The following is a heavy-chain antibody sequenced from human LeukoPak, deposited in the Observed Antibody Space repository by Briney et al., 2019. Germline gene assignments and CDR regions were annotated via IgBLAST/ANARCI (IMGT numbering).Heavy chain of an antibody. CDR2: ISSTSTI. V-gene: IGHV3-48*01. J-gene: IGHJ4*02. D-gene: IGHD1-26*01. CDR1: GFTFSSYS. CDR3: ARDRLTSGSYFFDY. Sequence: GGSLRLSCAASGFTFSSYSMNWVRQAPGKGLEWVSYISSTSTIYYADSVKGRFTISRDNAKNSLYLEMNSLRAEDTAVYYCARDRLTSGSYFFDYWGQGTLVTVSS.